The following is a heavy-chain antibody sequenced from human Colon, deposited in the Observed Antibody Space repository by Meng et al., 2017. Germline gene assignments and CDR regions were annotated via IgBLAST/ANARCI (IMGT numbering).Heavy chain of an antibody. CDR1: NGPINSPDYY. CDR3: ARNPVIPDARTFDF. CDR2: IHSSGNT. V-gene: IGHV4-30-4*01. D-gene: IGHD2-2*01. Sequence: QVHLQESGPGLVKPSQTLPLTCTISNGPINSPDYYLNWTRQPPGKGPEWLGYIHSSGNTYYTPSLKSRLAMSLDTSKNQFSLRLTSVTAADTAVYYCARNPVIPDARTFDFWGQGALVTVSS. J-gene: IGHJ4*02.